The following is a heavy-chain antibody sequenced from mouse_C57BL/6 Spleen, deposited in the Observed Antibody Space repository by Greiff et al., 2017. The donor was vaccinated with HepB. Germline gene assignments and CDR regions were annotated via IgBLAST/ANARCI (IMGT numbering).Heavy chain of an antibody. CDR3: AQRGYGSSWGFAY. Sequence: QVQLKESGAELVKPGASVKISCKASGYAFSSYWMNWVKQRPGKGLEWIGQIYPGDGDTNYNGKFKGKATLTADKSSSTAYMQLSSLTSEDSAVYFCAQRGYGSSWGFAYWGQWTLVTVSA. V-gene: IGHV1-80*01. CDR2: IYPGDGDT. D-gene: IGHD1-1*01. CDR1: GYAFSSYW. J-gene: IGHJ3*01.